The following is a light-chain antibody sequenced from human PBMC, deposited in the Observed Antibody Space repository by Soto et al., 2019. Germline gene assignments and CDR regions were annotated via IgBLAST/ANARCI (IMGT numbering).Light chain of an antibody. CDR3: QQFDSSLYT. V-gene: IGKV3-20*01. CDR1: QSVSSSY. J-gene: IGKJ2*01. CDR2: GAS. Sequence: EIVLTQSPGTLSLSPGERATLSCRASQSVSSSYLAWYQQKPGQAPRLLIYGASSRATGIPDRFSGSGSGTDFTLTISRLEPEDFAVYYCQQFDSSLYTFGQGTKQEIK.